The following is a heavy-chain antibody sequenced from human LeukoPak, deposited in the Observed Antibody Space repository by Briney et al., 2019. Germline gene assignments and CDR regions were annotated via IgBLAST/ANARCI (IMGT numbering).Heavy chain of an antibody. CDR3: ARSDRGTYYYFDY. J-gene: IGHJ4*02. D-gene: IGHD1-26*01. CDR2: INPNSGGT. V-gene: IGHV1-2*02. Sequence: GASVKVSCKASGYTFTGYYMHWVRQAPGQGLEWMGWINPNSGGTNYAQKLQGRVTMTTDTSTGTAYMELRSLRSDDTAVYYCARSDRGTYYYFDYWGQGTLVTVSS. CDR1: GYTFTGYY.